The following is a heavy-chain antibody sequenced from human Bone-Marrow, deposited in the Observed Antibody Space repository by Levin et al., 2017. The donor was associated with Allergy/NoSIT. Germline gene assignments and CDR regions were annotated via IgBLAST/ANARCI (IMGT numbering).Heavy chain of an antibody. CDR2: INHSGST. CDR3: ARGGQYYYDSSGYEY. CDR1: GGSFSGYY. J-gene: IGHJ4*02. V-gene: IGHV4-34*01. Sequence: HSQTLSLTCAVYGGSFSGYYWSWIRQPPGKGLEWIGEINHSGSTNYNPSLKSRVTISVDTSKNQFSLKLSSVTAADTAVYYCARGGQYYYDSSGYEYWGQGTLVTVSS. D-gene: IGHD3-22*01.